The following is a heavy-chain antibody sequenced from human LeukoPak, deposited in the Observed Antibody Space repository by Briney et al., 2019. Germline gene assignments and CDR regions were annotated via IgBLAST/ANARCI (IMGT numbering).Heavy chain of an antibody. CDR1: GYTFTGYY. Sequence: ASVTVSCKASGYTFTGYYMHWVRQAPGQGLEWMGWINPNRGGTNYAQKFQGRVTMTRVASISTAYMELSRLRSDDTAVYYCATSLYCSSTNCYALYFQHWGQGTLVTVSS. CDR3: ATSLYCSSTNCYALYFQH. J-gene: IGHJ1*01. V-gene: IGHV1-2*02. CDR2: INPNRGGT. D-gene: IGHD2-2*01.